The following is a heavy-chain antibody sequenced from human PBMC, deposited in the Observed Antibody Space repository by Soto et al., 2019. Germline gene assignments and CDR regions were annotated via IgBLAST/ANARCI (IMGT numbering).Heavy chain of an antibody. CDR1: GGSISGRNW. Sequence: PSETLSLTCAVSGGSISGRNWWTWVRQPPGKGLEWIGEIYDNGDTYYNPSLKSRVTMSVDKSKNQFSLKLNSVTAADTAVYYCSASSVPYGFDVWGQGTTVTVSS. J-gene: IGHJ6*02. V-gene: IGHV4-4*02. CDR2: IYDNGDT. CDR3: SASSVPYGFDV. D-gene: IGHD3-22*01.